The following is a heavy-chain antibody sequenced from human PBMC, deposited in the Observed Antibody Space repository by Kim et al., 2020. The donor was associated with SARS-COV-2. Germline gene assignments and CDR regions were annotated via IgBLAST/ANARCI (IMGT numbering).Heavy chain of an antibody. CDR3: AREYYGFSHYYGLDV. V-gene: IGHV3-48*02. CDR2: ISSSSNDI. CDR1: GFTFSSYS. J-gene: IGHJ6*02. Sequence: GGSLRLSCVASGFTFSSYSMNWVRQAPGKGLEWVSYISSSSNDIYYADSVKGRFTISRDNAKNSLYVQMSSLRDEDTAVYYCAREYYGFSHYYGLDVWGQGTTVTVSS. D-gene: IGHD2-21*01.